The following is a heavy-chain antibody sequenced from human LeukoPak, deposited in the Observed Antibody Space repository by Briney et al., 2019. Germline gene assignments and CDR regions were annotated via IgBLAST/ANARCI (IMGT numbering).Heavy chain of an antibody. J-gene: IGHJ4*02. D-gene: IGHD3/OR15-3a*01. CDR3: ARDSAWLLYIFDY. CDR1: GFSFSSYA. V-gene: IGHV3-23*01. Sequence: GGSLRLSCAASGFSFSSYAMSWVRQAPEKGPERVSTISGSGGTTIYADSMKGRLTISRDNPKNTLYLHMNSLRTEDTAVYYCARDSAWLLYIFDYWGQGTLVTVSS. CDR2: ISGSGGTT.